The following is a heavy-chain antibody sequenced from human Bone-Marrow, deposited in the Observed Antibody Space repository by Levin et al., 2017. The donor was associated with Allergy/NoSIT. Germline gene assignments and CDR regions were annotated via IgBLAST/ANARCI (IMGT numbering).Heavy chain of an antibody. J-gene: IGHJ4*02. CDR3: ARAVLRFLEWPQVFDY. CDR2: ISAYNGNT. D-gene: IGHD3-3*01. CDR1: GYTFTSYG. Sequence: ASVKVSCKASGYTFTSYGISWVRQAPGQGLEWMGWISAYNGNTNYAQKLQGRVTMTTDTSTSTAYMELRSLRSDDTAVYYCARAVLRFLEWPQVFDYWGQGTLVTVSS. V-gene: IGHV1-18*01.